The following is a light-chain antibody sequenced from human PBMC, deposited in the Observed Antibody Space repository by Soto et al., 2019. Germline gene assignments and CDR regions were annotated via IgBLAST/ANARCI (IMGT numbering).Light chain of an antibody. CDR2: AAS. CDR1: ESISRH. CDR3: QQSYSTLSIS. Sequence: EIQMTQSPSSLSASVGDRVTITCRASESISRHLNWYQQKPGNAPHLLLYAASTLQNGVPSRFSGSGSGTDFTLTISSLQPEDFATYYCQQSYSTLSISFGQGTRLEIK. J-gene: IGKJ5*01. V-gene: IGKV1-39*01.